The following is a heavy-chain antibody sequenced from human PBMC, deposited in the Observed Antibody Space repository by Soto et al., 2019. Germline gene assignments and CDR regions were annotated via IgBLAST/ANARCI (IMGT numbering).Heavy chain of an antibody. CDR2: ISSTTNYI. J-gene: IGHJ4*02. CDR3: ARESEDLTSNFDY. V-gene: IGHV3-21*06. CDR1: DCPFTRYS. Sequence: GGSLRSSWSPTDCPFTRYSMNWVRQSPGKGLEWVSSISSTTNYIYYGDSMKGRFTISRDNAKNSLYLEMNSLRAEDTAVYYCARESEDLTSNFDYCGQGTLVTVSS.